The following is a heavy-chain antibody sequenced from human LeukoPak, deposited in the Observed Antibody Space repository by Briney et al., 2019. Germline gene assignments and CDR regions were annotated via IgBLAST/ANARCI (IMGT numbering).Heavy chain of an antibody. CDR3: AGGEYVAVACTLIFDY. Sequence: SETLSLTRTVSGGSISSGSHYWRWIRQPAGKGLEWIGRIYTSGSTNYNPSLKSRVTILVNTSRIQFSLKLRSGTAAYTAVYYCAGGEYVAVACTLIFDYWGQGTLVTVSS. D-gene: IGHD6-19*01. CDR1: GGSISSGSHY. J-gene: IGHJ4*02. CDR2: IYTSGST. V-gene: IGHV4-61*02.